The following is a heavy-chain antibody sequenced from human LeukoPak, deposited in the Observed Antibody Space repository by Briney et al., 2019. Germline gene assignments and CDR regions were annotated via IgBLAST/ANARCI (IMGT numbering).Heavy chain of an antibody. V-gene: IGHV3-74*01. D-gene: IGHD4-23*01. CDR1: GFTFSSYW. J-gene: IGHJ3*02. CDR2: INSGGSST. CDR3: AREGPTVVTPDAFDI. Sequence: GGSLRLSCAASGFTFSSYWMHWVRQAPGKGLVWVSRINSGGSSTSYADSVKGRFTISRDNAKNTLYLQMNSLRAEDTAVYYCAREGPTVVTPDAFDIWGQGTMVTVSS.